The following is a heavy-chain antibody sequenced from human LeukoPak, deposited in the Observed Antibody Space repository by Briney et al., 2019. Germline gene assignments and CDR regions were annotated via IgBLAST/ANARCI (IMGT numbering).Heavy chain of an antibody. CDR1: GFIFSAAW. J-gene: IGHJ4*02. CDR3: AKRGVVIRVILVGFHKEAYYFDS. D-gene: IGHD3-22*01. V-gene: IGHV3-23*01. Sequence: GGSLRLSCEASGFIFSAAWMTWVRQAPGKGLEWVACISGSGGSTNYADSVKGRFTISRDNPKNTLFLHMNSLRGEDTGLYFCAKRGVVIRVILVGFHKEAYYFDSWGRGALVTVSS. CDR2: ISGSGGST.